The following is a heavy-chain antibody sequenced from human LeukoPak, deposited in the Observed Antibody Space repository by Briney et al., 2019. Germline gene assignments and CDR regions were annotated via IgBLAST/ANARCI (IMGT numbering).Heavy chain of an antibody. CDR2: ISYDGSNK. J-gene: IGHJ4*02. D-gene: IGHD2-15*01. V-gene: IGHV3-30*18. CDR1: GFTFSSYG. CDR3: AKDATDGYFDY. Sequence: PGRSPRLSCAASGFTFSSYGMHWVRQAPGKGLEWVAVISYDGSNKYYADSVKGRFTISRDNSKNTLYLQMNSLRAEDTAVYYCAKDATDGYFDYWGRGTLVTVSS.